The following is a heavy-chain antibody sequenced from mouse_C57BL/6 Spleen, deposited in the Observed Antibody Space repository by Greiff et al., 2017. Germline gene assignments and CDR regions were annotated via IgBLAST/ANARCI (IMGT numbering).Heavy chain of an antibody. V-gene: IGHV1-61*01. CDR2: IYPSDSET. J-gene: IGHJ3*01. CDR1: GYTFTSYW. Sequence: VKLQQPGAELVRPGSSVKLSCKASGYTFTSYWMDWVKQRPGQGLEWIGNIYPSDSETHYNQKFKDKATLTVDKSSSTAYMQLSSLTSEDSAVYYCARPDYYGSPWFAYWGQGTLVTVSA. D-gene: IGHD1-1*01. CDR3: ARPDYYGSPWFAY.